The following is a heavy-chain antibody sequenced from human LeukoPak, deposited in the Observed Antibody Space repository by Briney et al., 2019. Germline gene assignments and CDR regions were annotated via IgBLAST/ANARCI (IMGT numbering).Heavy chain of an antibody. D-gene: IGHD4-17*01. J-gene: IGHJ6*03. CDR3: AREDYGDYPPHYYYYYMDV. CDR2: IYTSGST. V-gene: IGHV4-61*02. CDR1: GGSISSGSYY. Sequence: SQTLSLTCTVSGGSISSGSYYWSWIRQPAGKGLEWIGRIYTSGSTNYNPSLKSRVTISVDTSKNQFSLKLSSVTAAETAVYYCAREDYGDYPPHYYYYYMDVWGKGTTVTVSS.